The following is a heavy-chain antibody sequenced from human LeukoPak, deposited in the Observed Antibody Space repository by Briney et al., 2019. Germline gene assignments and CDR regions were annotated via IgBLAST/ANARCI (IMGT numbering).Heavy chain of an antibody. J-gene: IGHJ4*02. D-gene: IGHD6-13*01. CDR2: IKQDGSEK. Sequence: GGSLRLSCAASGFTFSSYVMSWVRQAPGKGLEWVANIKQDGSEKYYVDSVKGRFTISRDNAKNSLYLQMNSLRAEDTAMYYCARDSAGNDYWGQGTLVTVSS. V-gene: IGHV3-7*01. CDR1: GFTFSSYV. CDR3: ARDSAGNDY.